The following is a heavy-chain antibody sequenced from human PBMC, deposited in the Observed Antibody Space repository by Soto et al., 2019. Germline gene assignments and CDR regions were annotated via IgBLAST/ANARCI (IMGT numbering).Heavy chain of an antibody. CDR2: IRSKANSYAT. CDR1: GFTFSGSA. Sequence: GGSLRLSCAASGFTFSGSAMHWVRQASGKGLEWVGRIRSKANSYATAYAASVKGRFTISRDDSKNTAYLQMNSLKTEDTAVYYCTSAYSSSWHKTEYYFDYWGQGTLVTVSS. V-gene: IGHV3-73*01. J-gene: IGHJ4*02. D-gene: IGHD6-13*01. CDR3: TSAYSSSWHKTEYYFDY.